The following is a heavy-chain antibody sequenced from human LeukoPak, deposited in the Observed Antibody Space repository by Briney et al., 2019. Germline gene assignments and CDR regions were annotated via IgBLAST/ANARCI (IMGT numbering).Heavy chain of an antibody. CDR3: ARHVVYSSSSSWFDP. V-gene: IGHV5-51*01. J-gene: IGHJ5*02. Sequence: GESLKISCKGSGYSFTSYWIGWVRQMPGKGLEWMGIIHPGDSDIRYGPSFQGQVTISADKSINTAYLQWSSLKASDTAMYYCARHVVYSSSSSWFDPWGQGTLVTVSS. D-gene: IGHD6-6*01. CDR1: GYSFTSYW. CDR2: IHPGDSDI.